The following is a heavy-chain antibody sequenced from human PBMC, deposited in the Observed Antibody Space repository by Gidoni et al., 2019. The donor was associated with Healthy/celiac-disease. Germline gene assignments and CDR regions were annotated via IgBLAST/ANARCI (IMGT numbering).Heavy chain of an antibody. CDR1: GGSISRGSYY. CDR2: IYTSGST. CDR3: ARGPSYYDILTGYYMGAFDI. V-gene: IGHV4-61*02. J-gene: IGHJ3*02. Sequence: QVQLQESGPGLVKPSQTLSLTCTVSGGSISRGSYYWSWIRQPAGKGLEWIGRIYTSGSTNYNPSLKSRVTISVDTSKNQFSLKLSSVTAADTAVYYCARGPSYYDILTGYYMGAFDIWGQGTMVTVSS. D-gene: IGHD3-9*01.